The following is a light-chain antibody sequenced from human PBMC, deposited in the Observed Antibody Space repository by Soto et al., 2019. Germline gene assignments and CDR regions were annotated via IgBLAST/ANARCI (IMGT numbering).Light chain of an antibody. V-gene: IGKV1-12*01. CDR1: QVISSW. CDR3: QQANSSPIT. Sequence: DILMTQSPSSVSASVGDRVTIDCRASQVISSWLAWYKQTPGRVPKLLIYATSRLQPAVPTGLSCSGSGTNFTLTISSLHPADFVTYYCQQANSSPITVGQGTRLEIK. J-gene: IGKJ5*01. CDR2: ATS.